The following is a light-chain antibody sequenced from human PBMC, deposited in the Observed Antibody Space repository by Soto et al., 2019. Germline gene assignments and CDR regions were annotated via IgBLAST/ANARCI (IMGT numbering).Light chain of an antibody. Sequence: QSALSQSPSASGSPGQSVTISCTGTSSDIGGYNSVSWYQQHPGKAPKVVIYDVTKRPSGVPDRFSGSRSGNMASLTVSALQAEDEADYYCSSYTDRKNLVFGTGSKVTV. J-gene: IGLJ1*01. CDR2: DVT. CDR1: SSDIGGYNS. CDR3: SSYTDRKNLV. V-gene: IGLV2-8*01.